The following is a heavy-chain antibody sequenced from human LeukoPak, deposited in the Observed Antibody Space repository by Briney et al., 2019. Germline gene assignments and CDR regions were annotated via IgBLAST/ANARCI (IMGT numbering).Heavy chain of an antibody. J-gene: IGHJ4*02. CDR1: GFTFSTYA. CDR3: AKGSSASRPYYFDY. CDR2: ISGSGGST. D-gene: IGHD2-2*01. Sequence: GGSLRLSCAASGFTFSTYAMHWVRQAPGQGLEWVSAISGSGGSTYYADSVKGRFGISRDNSKNSLYLHMDSLRAEDTAVYHCAKGSSASRPYYFDYWGQGTLVTVSS. V-gene: IGHV3-23*01.